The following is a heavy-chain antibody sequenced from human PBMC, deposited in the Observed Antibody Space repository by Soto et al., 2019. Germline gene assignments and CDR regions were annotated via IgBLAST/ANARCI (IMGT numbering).Heavy chain of an antibody. V-gene: IGHV1-69*12. CDR1: GGTFSSYA. Sequence: QVQLVQSGAEVKKPGSSVKVSCKASGGTFSSYAISWVRQAPGQGLEWMGGIIPIFGTANYAQKFQGRVTVTADDSTIQAYMALSSLRSEDTAGYYCATDDGESVLVPAAPYYGMDVWGQGTTVTVSS. CDR3: ATDDGESVLVPAAPYYGMDV. J-gene: IGHJ6*02. CDR2: IIPIFGTA. D-gene: IGHD2-2*01.